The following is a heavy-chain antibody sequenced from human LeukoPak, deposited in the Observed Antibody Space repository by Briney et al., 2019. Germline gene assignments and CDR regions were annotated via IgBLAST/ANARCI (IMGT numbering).Heavy chain of an antibody. D-gene: IGHD3-10*01. J-gene: IGHJ5*02. CDR1: GVSISSTSYC. V-gene: IGHV4-39*01. CDR2: IYYSGRT. CDR3: AQSLGASTWFGNWFDP. Sequence: SETLSLTCTVSGVSISSTSYCWGWIRQPPGKGLEWVGSIYYSGRTYYNPSLKSRLTISVDTPKNQFSLKLSSVTAADTAVYYCAQSLGASTWFGNWFDPWGQGTLVTVSS.